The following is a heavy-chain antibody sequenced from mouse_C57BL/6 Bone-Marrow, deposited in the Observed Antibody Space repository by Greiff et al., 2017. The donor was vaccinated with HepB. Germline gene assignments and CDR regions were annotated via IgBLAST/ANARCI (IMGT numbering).Heavy chain of an antibody. CDR3: ARPFTTHYAMDY. D-gene: IGHD1-1*01. J-gene: IGHJ4*01. Sequence: EVQLQQSGPELVKPGASVKISCKASGYTFTDYYMNWVKQSHGKSLEWIGDINPNNGGTSYNQKFKGKATLTVDKSSSTAYMELRSLTSEDSAVYYCARPFTTHYAMDYWGQGTSVTVSS. CDR1: GYTFTDYY. CDR2: INPNNGGT. V-gene: IGHV1-26*01.